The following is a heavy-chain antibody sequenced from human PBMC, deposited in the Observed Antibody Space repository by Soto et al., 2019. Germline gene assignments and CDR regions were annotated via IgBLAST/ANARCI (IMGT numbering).Heavy chain of an antibody. V-gene: IGHV6-1*01. CDR3: ARGSYYSGWV. D-gene: IGHD6-19*01. CDR1: GDSVSSTSTA. Sequence: SQTLSLTCVISGDSVSSTSTAWSWIRQSPSRGLEWLGRTYYRSKWYSDYAVSVKSRITINPDTSKNQFSLQLKSVTPEDTAVYYCARGSYYSGWVWGQGTLVTVS. J-gene: IGHJ4*02. CDR2: TYYRSKWYS.